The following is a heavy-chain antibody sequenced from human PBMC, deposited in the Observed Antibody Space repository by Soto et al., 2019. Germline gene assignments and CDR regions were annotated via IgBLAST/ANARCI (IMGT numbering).Heavy chain of an antibody. CDR3: AKVIVGGYDRDYYYYGMDV. D-gene: IGHD3-16*01. V-gene: IGHV3-30*18. J-gene: IGHJ6*02. Sequence: PGGSLRLSCAASGFTFSSYDMHWVRQTTGKGLEWVAVISYDGSNKYYADSVKGRFTISRDNSKNTLYLQMNSLRAEDTAVYYCAKVIVGGYDRDYYYYGMDVWGQGTTVTVSS. CDR1: GFTFSSYD. CDR2: ISYDGSNK.